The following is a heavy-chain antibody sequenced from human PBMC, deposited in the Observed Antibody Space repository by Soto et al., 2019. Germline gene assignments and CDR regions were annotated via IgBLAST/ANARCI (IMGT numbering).Heavy chain of an antibody. CDR2: INYRGNT. CDR3: ARRVTVTYYFDF. Sequence: SDTLSLTCAVYSRSVSDYCWRWIRQPPGKGLEWIGEINYRGNTNYDPSLKSRVTISVDTSKNQFSLKLTSVTAADTAVYYCARRVTVTYYFDFWAQGTLVTVS. D-gene: IGHD4-17*01. V-gene: IGHV4-34*01. J-gene: IGHJ4*02. CDR1: SRSVSDYC.